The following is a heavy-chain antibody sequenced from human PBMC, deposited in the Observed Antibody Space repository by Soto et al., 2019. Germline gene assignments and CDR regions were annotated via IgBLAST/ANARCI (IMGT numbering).Heavy chain of an antibody. CDR2: ISAYNGNT. D-gene: IGHD1-20*01. CDR1: GYTFTSYG. V-gene: IGHV1-18*01. J-gene: IGHJ3*02. Sequence: ASVKVSCKASGYTFTSYGISWVRQAPGQGLEWMGWISAYNGNTNYAQKLQGRVTMTTDTSTSTAYMELRSLRSDDTAVYYCARDLGITGTNPDAFDIWGQGTMVTVSS. CDR3: ARDLGITGTNPDAFDI.